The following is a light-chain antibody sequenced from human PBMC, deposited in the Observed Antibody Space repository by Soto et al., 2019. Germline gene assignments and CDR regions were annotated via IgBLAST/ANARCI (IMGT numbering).Light chain of an antibody. CDR1: QSVSSY. CDR3: QQRNNWPRGT. Sequence: DIVLTQSPATLSLSPGERATLSCRASQSVSSYLAWYQQKPGQAPRLLIYDASNRATGIPARFSGSGSGTDFTLTISSLEPEDFAVYYCQQRNNWPRGTFGQGTRLEIK. CDR2: DAS. V-gene: IGKV3-11*01. J-gene: IGKJ5*01.